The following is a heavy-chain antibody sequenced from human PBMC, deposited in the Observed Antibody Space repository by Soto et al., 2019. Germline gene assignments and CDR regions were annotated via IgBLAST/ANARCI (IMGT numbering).Heavy chain of an antibody. Sequence: EVQLVESGGGLVQPGGSLRLSCAASGFTFDGYWMSWVRQAPGKGLEWVANIKPDGSDSYYLASVKGRFTMSRDNAKNSVSLQMNDLRAEDTAVYHCVRDPSAAVSDYWGQGTLVSVSS. CDR3: VRDPSAAVSDY. D-gene: IGHD6-13*01. CDR1: GFTFDGYW. J-gene: IGHJ4*02. V-gene: IGHV3-7*01. CDR2: IKPDGSDS.